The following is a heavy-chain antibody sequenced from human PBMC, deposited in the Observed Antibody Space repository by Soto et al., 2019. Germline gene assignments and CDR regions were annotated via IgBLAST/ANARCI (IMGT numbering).Heavy chain of an antibody. CDR1: GASISGFY. V-gene: IGHV4-4*07. D-gene: IGHD1-1*01. CDR3: ARDGTKTLRDWFDP. CDR2: IYATGTT. Sequence: PSETLSLTCTVSGASISGFYWSWIRKSAGKGLEWIGRIYATGTTDYNPSLKSRVMMSVDTSKKQFSLKLRSVTAADTAVYYCARDGTKTLRDWFDPGGQGMSVTVSS. J-gene: IGHJ5*02.